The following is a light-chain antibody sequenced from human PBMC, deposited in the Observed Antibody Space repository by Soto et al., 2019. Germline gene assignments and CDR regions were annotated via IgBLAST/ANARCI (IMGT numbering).Light chain of an antibody. CDR2: DNT. CDR1: SSNIAAGPG. CDR3: QSYDNSLSAVV. J-gene: IGLJ2*01. Sequence: QSVLTQPPSVSGAPGQGVTISCTGSSSNIAAGPGAYWYQQLRGTAPQLIIYDNTNRPSGVPDRFSGSKSGTSAYLAIAGLQAEDEAEYYCQSYDNSLSAVVFGGGTKVTVL. V-gene: IGLV1-40*01.